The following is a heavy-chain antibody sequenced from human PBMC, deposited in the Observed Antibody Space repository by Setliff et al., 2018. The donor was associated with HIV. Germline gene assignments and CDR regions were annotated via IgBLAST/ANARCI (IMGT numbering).Heavy chain of an antibody. Sequence: SETLSLTCTVSGDSISSGDYYWSWIRQPPGKGLEWIGNIYYSGSTYYNPSLKSLKSRVTMSVDTSKNQFSLKLSSVTAADTAVYYCARGSDYIWGNYRFPFDYWGQGTLVTVSS. D-gene: IGHD3-16*02. CDR1: GDSISSGDYY. CDR2: IYYSGST. J-gene: IGHJ4*02. V-gene: IGHV4-30-4*08. CDR3: ARGSDYIWGNYRFPFDY.